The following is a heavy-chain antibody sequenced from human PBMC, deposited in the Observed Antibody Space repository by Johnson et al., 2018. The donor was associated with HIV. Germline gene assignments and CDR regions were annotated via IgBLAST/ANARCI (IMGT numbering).Heavy chain of an antibody. J-gene: IGHJ3*02. CDR3: AKCPSPTSPRAFDI. D-gene: IGHD2-2*01. CDR2: IGTAGDT. V-gene: IGHV3-13*01. CDR1: GFTFSSYD. Sequence: VQLVESGGGVVQPGRSLRLSCAASGFTFSSYDMHWVRQATGKGLEWVSAIGTAGDTYYPGSVKGRFTISRDNSKNTLFLQMNSLRVEYTAIYYCAKCPSPTSPRAFDIWGQGTMVTVSS.